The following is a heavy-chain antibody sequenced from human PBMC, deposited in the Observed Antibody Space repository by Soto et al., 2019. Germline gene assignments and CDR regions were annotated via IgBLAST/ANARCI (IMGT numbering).Heavy chain of an antibody. D-gene: IGHD6-13*01. CDR1: GFPYGSYA. Sequence: GGCLRLSGAASGFPYGSYAMSWVRQTPGKGQEWVSSISNSGDSTYYSDSVKGRFTISRDNSRNSLYLQMNSLRDDATALFFCAKASADGIPYYFDFWGQGTLVTVSS. CDR2: ISNSGDST. J-gene: IGHJ4*02. CDR3: AKASADGIPYYFDF. V-gene: IGHV3-23*01.